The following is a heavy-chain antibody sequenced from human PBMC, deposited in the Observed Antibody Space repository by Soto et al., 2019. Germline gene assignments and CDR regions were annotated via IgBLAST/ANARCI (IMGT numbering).Heavy chain of an antibody. Sequence: SETLSLTCTVSGGSISSYYWSWIRQPPGKGLEWIGYIYYSGSTNYNPSLKSRVTISVDTSKNQFSLKLSSVTAADTAVYYCARVCDLMFRGVKKQNWFDPWGQGTLVPVSS. CDR3: ARVCDLMFRGVKKQNWFDP. J-gene: IGHJ5*02. CDR2: IYYSGST. V-gene: IGHV4-59*01. D-gene: IGHD3-10*01. CDR1: GGSISSYY.